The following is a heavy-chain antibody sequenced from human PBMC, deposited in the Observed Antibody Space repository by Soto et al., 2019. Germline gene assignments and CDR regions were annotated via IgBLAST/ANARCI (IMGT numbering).Heavy chain of an antibody. V-gene: IGHV3-48*03. CDR3: ARVYSSSWYRAFDI. CDR1: GFTFSSYE. J-gene: IGHJ3*02. D-gene: IGHD6-13*01. CDR2: ISSSGSTI. Sequence: PGGSLRLSCAASGFTFSSYEMNWARQAPGKGLEWVSYISSSGSTIYYADSVKGRFTISRDNAKNSLYLQMNSLRAEDTAVYYCARVYSSSWYRAFDIWGQGTMVTVSS.